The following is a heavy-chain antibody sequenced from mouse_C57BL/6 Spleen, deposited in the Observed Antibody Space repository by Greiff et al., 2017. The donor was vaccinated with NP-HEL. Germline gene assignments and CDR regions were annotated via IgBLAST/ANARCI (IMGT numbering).Heavy chain of an antibody. V-gene: IGHV5-17*01. CDR2: ISSGSSTI. CDR1: GFTFSDYG. Sequence: DVKLVESGGGLVKPGGSLKLSCAAFGFTFSDYGMHWVRQAPEKGLEWVAYISSGSSTIYYADTVKGRFTISRDNAKNTLFLQMTSLRSEDTAMYYCARSYYGNSYAMDYWGQGTSVTVSS. J-gene: IGHJ4*01. D-gene: IGHD2-1*01. CDR3: ARSYYGNSYAMDY.